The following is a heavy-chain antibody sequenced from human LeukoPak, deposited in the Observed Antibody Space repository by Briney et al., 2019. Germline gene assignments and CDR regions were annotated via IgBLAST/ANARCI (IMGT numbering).Heavy chain of an antibody. CDR1: GYTITSYY. CDR3: ARQNTFNDFWSGDRYNWFDP. D-gene: IGHD3-3*01. V-gene: IGHV1-46*01. J-gene: IGHJ5*02. Sequence: GASVKVSCKASGYTITSYYMHWVRQAPGQGLEWMGIINPSGGSTSYAQKFQGRVTMTRDMSTSTVYMELSSLRSEDTAVYYCARQNTFNDFWSGDRYNWFDPWGQGTLVTVSS. CDR2: INPSGGST.